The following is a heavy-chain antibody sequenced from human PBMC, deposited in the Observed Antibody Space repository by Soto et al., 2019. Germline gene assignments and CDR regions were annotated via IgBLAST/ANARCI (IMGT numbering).Heavy chain of an antibody. CDR2: ITGSGDYT. CDR3: AKARYYDSTGYLYYFDY. V-gene: IGHV3-23*01. Sequence: GGSLRLSCAASGFTFSNYAMSWVRQAPGRGLEWVSSITGSGDYTYYADSVKGRFTISRDNSKNTLYLQMNSLRAEDTAVYYCAKARYYDSTGYLYYFDYWGQGTLVTVSS. D-gene: IGHD3-22*01. CDR1: GFTFSNYA. J-gene: IGHJ4*02.